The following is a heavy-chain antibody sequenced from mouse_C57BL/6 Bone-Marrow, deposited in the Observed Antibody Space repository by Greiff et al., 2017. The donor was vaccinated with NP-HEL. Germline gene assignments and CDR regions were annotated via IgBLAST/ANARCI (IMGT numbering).Heavy chain of an antibody. CDR2: ISDGGSYT. CDR1: GFTFSSYA. J-gene: IGHJ2*01. CDR3: ARDLGTTVLLDD. Sequence: EVKLVESGGGLVKPGGSLKLSCAASGFTFSSYAMSWVRQTPEKRLEWVATISDGGSYTYYPDNVKGRFTISRDNAKNNLYLQMSHLKSEDTAMYYWARDLGTTVLLDDWGQGTTLTVSS. D-gene: IGHD1-1*01. V-gene: IGHV5-4*01.